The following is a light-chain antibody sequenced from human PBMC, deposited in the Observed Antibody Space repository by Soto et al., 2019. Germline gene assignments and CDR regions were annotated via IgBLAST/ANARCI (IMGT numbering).Light chain of an antibody. Sequence: DIVMTQSPDSLAVSLGERATINCKSSQSVLYSSNNKNYLAWYQQRPGQPPKLLIYWASTRESGVPDRFSGSGSGTDFTLTITSLQAEDGAVYYCQQYESTPPTFGQGTKLEIQ. J-gene: IGKJ2*01. CDR3: QQYESTPPT. CDR2: WAS. V-gene: IGKV4-1*01. CDR1: QSVLYSSNNKNY.